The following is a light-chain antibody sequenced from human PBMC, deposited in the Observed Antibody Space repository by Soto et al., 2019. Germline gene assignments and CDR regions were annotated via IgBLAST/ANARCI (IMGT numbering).Light chain of an antibody. Sequence: DIQMTQSPSSLSASVGDRVTITCRASQGISNYLAWYQQKPGKVPKLLIYAASTLQSGVPSRFSGSGSGTDFTLTISSLQPEDVATYYCQKYNLSFGRGAKVEIK. CDR1: QGISNY. V-gene: IGKV1-27*01. J-gene: IGKJ4*01. CDR3: QKYNLS. CDR2: AAS.